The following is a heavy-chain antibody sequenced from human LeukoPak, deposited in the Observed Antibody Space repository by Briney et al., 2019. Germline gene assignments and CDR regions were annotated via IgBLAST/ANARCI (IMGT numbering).Heavy chain of an antibody. J-gene: IGHJ4*02. CDR3: ARDRYCSSTSCRYLFDY. D-gene: IGHD2-2*01. CDR2: ISSSSSTI. V-gene: IGHV3-48*04. CDR1: GFTFSSYS. Sequence: PGGSLRLSCAASGFTFSSYSMNWVRQAPWKGLEWVSYISSSSSTIYYADSVKGRFTISRDNAKNSLYLQMNSLRAEDTAVYYCARDRYCSSTSCRYLFDYWGQGTLVTVSS.